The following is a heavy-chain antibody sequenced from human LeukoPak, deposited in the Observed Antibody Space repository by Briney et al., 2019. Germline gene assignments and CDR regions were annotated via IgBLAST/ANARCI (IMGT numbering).Heavy chain of an antibody. CDR3: ARHDRVYYYGMDV. V-gene: IGHV4-39*01. CDR2: IYYSGST. CDR1: GGSISSSSYY. D-gene: IGHD3-22*01. Sequence: KPSETLSLTCTVSGGSISSSSYYWGWIRRPPGKGLEWIGSIYYSGSTYYNPSLKSRVTISVDTSKNQFSLKLSSVTAADTAVYYCARHDRVYYYGMDVWGQGTTVTVSS. J-gene: IGHJ6*02.